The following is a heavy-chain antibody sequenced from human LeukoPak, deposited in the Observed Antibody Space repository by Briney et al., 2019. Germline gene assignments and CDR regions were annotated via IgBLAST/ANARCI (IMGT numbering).Heavy chain of an antibody. CDR2: ISAYNGNT. V-gene: IGHV1-18*01. Sequence: ASVEVSCKASGYTFTSYGISWVRQAPGQGLEWMGWISAYNGNTNYAQKLQGRVTMTTDTSTSTAYMELRSLRSDDTAVYYCACLQWLVHDRYYDYWGQGTLVTVSS. CDR3: ACLQWLVHDRYYDY. D-gene: IGHD6-19*01. CDR1: GYTFTSYG. J-gene: IGHJ4*02.